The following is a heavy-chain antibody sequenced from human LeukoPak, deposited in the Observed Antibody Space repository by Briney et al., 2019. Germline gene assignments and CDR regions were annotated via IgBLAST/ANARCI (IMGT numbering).Heavy chain of an antibody. D-gene: IGHD4-17*01. J-gene: IGHJ3*02. CDR3: ARNYGDYDAFDI. CDR1: GYTFTSYG. V-gene: IGHV1-69*04. Sequence: SVKVSCKASGYTFTSYGISWVRQAPGQGLERMGRIITFLDRADYAQNFQGRVTITADKSTSTVYMELRRLRSEDTAVYYCARNYGDYDAFDIWGQGTMVAVSS. CDR2: IITFLDRA.